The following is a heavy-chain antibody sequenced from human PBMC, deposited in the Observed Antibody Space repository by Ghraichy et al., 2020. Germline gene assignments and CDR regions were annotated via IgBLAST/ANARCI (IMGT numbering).Heavy chain of an antibody. CDR2: ISYDGSNK. D-gene: IGHD3-10*01. V-gene: IGHV3-30*04. CDR3: ARDRGKPFGFDY. J-gene: IGHJ4*02. Sequence: GGSLRLSCAASGFTFSSYAMHWVRQAPGKGLEWVAVISYDGSNKYYADSVKGRFTISRDNSKNTLYLQMNSLRAEDTAVYYCARDRGKPFGFDYWGQGTLVTVSS. CDR1: GFTFSSYA.